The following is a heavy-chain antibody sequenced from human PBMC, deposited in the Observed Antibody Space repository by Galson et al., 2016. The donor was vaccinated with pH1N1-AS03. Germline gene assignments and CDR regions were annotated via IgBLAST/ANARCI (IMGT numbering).Heavy chain of an antibody. CDR3: ARAGQRHRVGDY. V-gene: IGHV3-21*06. CDR2: INRSSLYI. J-gene: IGHJ4*01. Sequence: SLRLSCAASGFNFTTYGMNMNWVRQAPGKGLEWISFINRSSLYISYADSVKGRFTISRDNAKNSLYLHMNSLRAEDTAVYYCARAGQRHRVGDYWGHGTLVTVSS. CDR1: GFNFTTYG. D-gene: IGHD6-25*01.